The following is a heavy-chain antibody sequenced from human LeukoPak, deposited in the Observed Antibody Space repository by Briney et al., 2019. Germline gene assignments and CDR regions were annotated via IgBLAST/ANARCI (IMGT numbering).Heavy chain of an antibody. CDR2: ISNTAGFT. CDR1: GFTFSTYA. Sequence: PGGSLRLSCAASGFTFSTYAMSWVRQVPGKGLEWVSGISNTAGFTYYADSVKGRFTISRDNSKNTLYLQLNSLRAEDTAVYYCAKSNYYCSDSCQPDDAFDVWGQRTMVTVSS. D-gene: IGHD2-15*01. J-gene: IGHJ3*01. V-gene: IGHV3-23*01. CDR3: AKSNYYCSDSCQPDDAFDV.